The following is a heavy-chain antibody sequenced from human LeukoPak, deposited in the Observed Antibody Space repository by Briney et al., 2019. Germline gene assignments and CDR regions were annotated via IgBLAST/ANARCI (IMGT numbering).Heavy chain of an antibody. D-gene: IGHD4/OR15-4a*01. CDR2: ISSSGSTI. CDR3: ARDRPAIANYRYYYGMDV. CDR1: GFPFSDYY. V-gene: IGHV3-11*01. J-gene: IGHJ6*02. Sequence: GGSLRLSCAASGFPFSDYYMSWIRQATGKGLEWVSYISSSGSTIYYADSVKGRFTIPRDDAKHSLYLQMNSLRGEDTAVYCCARDRPAIANYRYYYGMDVWGQGTTVTVSS.